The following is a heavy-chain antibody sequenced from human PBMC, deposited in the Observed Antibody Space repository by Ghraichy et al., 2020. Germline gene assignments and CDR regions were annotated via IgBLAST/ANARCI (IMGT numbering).Heavy chain of an antibody. CDR2: IRGSGSST. J-gene: IGHJ3*02. V-gene: IGHV3-23*01. D-gene: IGHD3-22*01. CDR1: GFTFSSYA. CDR3: AKDRDYSDSSGYYFNAFDI. Sequence: GGSLRLSCAASGFTFSSYAMSWVRQAPGKGLEWVSAIRGSGSSTYYTDSVKGRFTISRDNSKNTLYLQMNSLRAEDTAVYYCAKDRDYSDSSGYYFNAFDIWCQVTMVTV.